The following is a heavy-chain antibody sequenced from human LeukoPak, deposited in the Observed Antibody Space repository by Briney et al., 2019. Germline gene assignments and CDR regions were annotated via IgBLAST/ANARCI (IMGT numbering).Heavy chain of an antibody. J-gene: IGHJ4*02. V-gene: IGHV1-2*02. CDR2: INPNSGGT. CDR1: GYTFTGYY. Sequence: GSSVKVSCKASGYTFTGYYMHWVRQAPGQGLEWMGWINPNSGGTNYAQKFQGRDTMTRDTSISTAYMELSRLRSDDTAVYYCARDSSTVLRFLEWLPNFDYWGQGTLVTVSS. D-gene: IGHD3-3*01. CDR3: ARDSSTVLRFLEWLPNFDY.